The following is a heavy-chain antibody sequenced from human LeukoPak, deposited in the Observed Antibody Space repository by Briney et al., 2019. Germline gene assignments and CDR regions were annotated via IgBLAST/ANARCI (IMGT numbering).Heavy chain of an antibody. CDR1: GFTFSSYG. Sequence: SGRSLRLSCAASGFTFSSYGMHWVRQAPGKGLEWVAVIWYDGSNKYYADSVKGRFTISRDNSKNTLYLQMNSLRAEDTAVYYCAGGKAYPGYDTYYYGMDVWGQGTTVTVSS. V-gene: IGHV3-33*01. CDR2: IWYDGSNK. J-gene: IGHJ6*02. CDR3: AGGKAYPGYDTYYYGMDV. D-gene: IGHD5-12*01.